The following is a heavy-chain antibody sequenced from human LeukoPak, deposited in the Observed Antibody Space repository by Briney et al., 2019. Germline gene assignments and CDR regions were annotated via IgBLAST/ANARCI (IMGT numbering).Heavy chain of an antibody. Sequence: ASVKVSCKASGYTFTSYAMHWVRQAPGQRLEWMGWVNAGNGNTKYSQKFQGRVTITRDTSASTAYMELSSLRSEDTAVYYCARVWIAVAGNWFDPWGQGTLVTVSS. D-gene: IGHD6-19*01. J-gene: IGHJ5*02. CDR1: GYTFTSYA. CDR2: VNAGNGNT. CDR3: ARVWIAVAGNWFDP. V-gene: IGHV1-3*01.